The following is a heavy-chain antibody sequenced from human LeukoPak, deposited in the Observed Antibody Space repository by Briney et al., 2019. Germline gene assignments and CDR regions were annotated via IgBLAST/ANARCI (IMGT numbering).Heavy chain of an antibody. D-gene: IGHD4-23*01. CDR2: IKSTDSDT. CDR3: AKDPYGNSPGAFDI. V-gene: IGHV3-23*01. Sequence: PGGSLKLSCTASGFTFTYYAMTWVRRAPGKGLEWVAGIKSTDSDTHYADSVKGRFTISSDNAKNTLYLQMNSLRAEDTAMYYCAKDPYGNSPGAFDIWGQGTMVTVSS. J-gene: IGHJ3*02. CDR1: GFTFTYYA.